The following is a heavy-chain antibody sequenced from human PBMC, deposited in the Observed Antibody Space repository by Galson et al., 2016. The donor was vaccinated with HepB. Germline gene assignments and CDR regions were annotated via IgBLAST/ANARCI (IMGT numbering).Heavy chain of an antibody. D-gene: IGHD1-7*01. J-gene: IGHJ4*02. CDR2: LHGVGGDT. CDR3: SKDKLARTTGTTFDY. Sequence: SLRLSCAASGFTLRNYPMSWVRQAPGKGLEWVSALHGVGGDTFYADSVKGRFTVSRDNSKNTLYLQMNNLRADDTAIYYCSKDKLARTTGTTFDYCGQGTLVIVSS. CDR1: GFTLRNYP. V-gene: IGHV3-23*01.